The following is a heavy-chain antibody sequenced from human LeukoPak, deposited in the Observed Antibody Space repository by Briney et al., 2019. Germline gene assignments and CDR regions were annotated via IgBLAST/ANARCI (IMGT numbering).Heavy chain of an antibody. CDR2: IYHSGST. D-gene: IGHD2-15*01. CDR3: AGTYCSGGSCYSELYYYYGMDV. J-gene: IGHJ6*04. CDR1: GYSISSGYY. Sequence: PSETLSLTCAVSGYSISSGYYWGWIRQPPGKGLEWIGSIYHSGSTHYNPSLKSRVTISVDTSKNQFSLKLSSVTAADTAVYYCAGTYCSGGSCYSELYYYYGMDVWGKGTTVTVSS. V-gene: IGHV4-38-2*01.